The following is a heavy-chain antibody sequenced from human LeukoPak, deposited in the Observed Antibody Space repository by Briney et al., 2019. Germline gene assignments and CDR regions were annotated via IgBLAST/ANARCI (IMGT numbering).Heavy chain of an antibody. V-gene: IGHV3-11*04. D-gene: IGHD4-11*01. CDR3: ARSAPYSNYAHFDY. J-gene: IGHJ4*02. CDR1: GFTFSDYY. CDR2: ISSSGSTI. Sequence: GGSLRLSCAASGFTFSDYYMSWIRQAPGKGLEWVSYISSSGSTIYYADSVKGRFNISRDNAKNSLYLQMNSLRAEDTAVYYCARSAPYSNYAHFDYWGQGTLVTVSS.